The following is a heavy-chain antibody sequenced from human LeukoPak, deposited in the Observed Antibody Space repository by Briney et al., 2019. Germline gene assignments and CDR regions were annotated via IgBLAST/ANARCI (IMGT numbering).Heavy chain of an antibody. D-gene: IGHD2-15*01. J-gene: IGHJ4*02. Sequence: ASVKVSCKASGYTFTSYGISWVRQAPGQGLEWMGWISAYNGNTNYAQKLQSRVTMTTDTSTSTAYMELRSLRSDDTAVYYCARDYGYCSGGSCYSSDDYWGRGTLVTVSS. V-gene: IGHV1-18*01. CDR1: GYTFTSYG. CDR3: ARDYGYCSGGSCYSSDDY. CDR2: ISAYNGNT.